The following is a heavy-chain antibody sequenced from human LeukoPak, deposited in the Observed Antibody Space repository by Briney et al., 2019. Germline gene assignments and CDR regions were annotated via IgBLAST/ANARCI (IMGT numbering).Heavy chain of an antibody. Sequence: GGSLRLSCAASGFTFSSYSMNWVRQAPGKGLEWVASISSSSSYIYYADSVKGRFTISRDNAKNSLYLQMNSLRAEDTAVYYCVRGGSALNWFDPWGQGTLVTVSS. J-gene: IGHJ5*02. CDR1: GFTFSSYS. CDR2: ISSSSSYI. D-gene: IGHD2-15*01. CDR3: VRGGSALNWFDP. V-gene: IGHV3-21*01.